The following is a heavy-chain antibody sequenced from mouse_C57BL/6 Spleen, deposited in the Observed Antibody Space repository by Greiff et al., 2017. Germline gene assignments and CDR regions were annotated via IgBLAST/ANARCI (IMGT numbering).Heavy chain of an antibody. J-gene: IGHJ2*01. CDR1: GFTFSDYG. Sequence: DVMLVESGGGLVKPGGSLKLSCAASGFTFSDYGMHWVRQAPEKGLEWVAYISSGSSTIYYADTVKGRFTISRDNAKNTLFLQMTSLRSEDTAMYYCAREGGYYYEGYWGQGTTLTVSS. V-gene: IGHV5-17*01. CDR3: AREGGYYYEGY. CDR2: ISSGSSTI. D-gene: IGHD1-1*01.